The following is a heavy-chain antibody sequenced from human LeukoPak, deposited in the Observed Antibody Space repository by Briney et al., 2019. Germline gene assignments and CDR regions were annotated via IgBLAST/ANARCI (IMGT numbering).Heavy chain of an antibody. V-gene: IGHV3-23*01. CDR1: GFTFNVHG. J-gene: IGHJ3*02. CDR2: ISGECGVT. D-gene: IGHD3-9*01. CDR3: ARDIFILAFDM. Sequence: GGSLRLSCTTSGFTFNVHGMNWVRQAPGKGLEWVSGISGECGVTWYADSVKGRFTISRDNSKNTLSLQMSSLRTEDTALYYCARDIFILAFDMWGRGTVVTVSS.